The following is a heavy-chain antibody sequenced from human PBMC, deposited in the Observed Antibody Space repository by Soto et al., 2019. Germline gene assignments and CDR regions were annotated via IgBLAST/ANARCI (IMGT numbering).Heavy chain of an antibody. CDR3: ASNFFCGGDCYLYYYDY. D-gene: IGHD2-21*01. J-gene: IGHJ4*02. CDR2: ISSSGRTI. CDR1: GFTFSSYS. Sequence: DVQLVESGGGLAQPGGSLRLSCAASGFTFSSYSINWVRQAPGKGLEWISYISSSGRTIDYADSVKGRFSISRDNAKNSLNLQMNRLRADDTADYYCASNFFCGGDCYLYYYDYWGQGTLVTVSS. V-gene: IGHV3-48*01.